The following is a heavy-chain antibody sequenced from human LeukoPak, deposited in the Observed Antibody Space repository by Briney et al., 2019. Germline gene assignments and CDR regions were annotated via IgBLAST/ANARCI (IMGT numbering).Heavy chain of an antibody. CDR1: GCCFTSYW. V-gene: IGHV5-51*01. J-gene: IGHJ3*02. CDR3: ARHERRYCSGGSCYSGAFDI. D-gene: IGHD2-15*01. Sequence: GESLQISCKGSGCCFTSYWIGWVRQMPGKGLEWMGIIYPGDCDTRYSPSFQGQVTISADKSISTAYLQWSSLKASDTAMYYCARHERRYCSGGSCYSGAFDIWGQGTMVTVSS. CDR2: IYPGDCDT.